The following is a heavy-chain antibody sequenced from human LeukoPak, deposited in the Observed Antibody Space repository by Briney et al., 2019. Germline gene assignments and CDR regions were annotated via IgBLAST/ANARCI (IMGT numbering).Heavy chain of an antibody. CDR2: LYSDDSA. CDR3: ARDPWQGSTTLH. CDR1: GFSISSGY. J-gene: IGHJ4*02. Sequence: GGSLRLSSVASGFSISSGYMTWARQAPGKALEWVSLLYSDDSAYYPGSVKGRFTISRDNSKSTLHLQMDTLRTEDTAMYYCARDPWQGSTTLHWGQGIMVTVSS. D-gene: IGHD1-26*01. V-gene: IGHV3-66*02.